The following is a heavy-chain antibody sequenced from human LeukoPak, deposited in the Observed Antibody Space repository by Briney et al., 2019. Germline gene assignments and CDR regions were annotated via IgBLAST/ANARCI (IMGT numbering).Heavy chain of an antibody. J-gene: IGHJ4*02. CDR2: IIPIFGTA. CDR3: ARVASGYCSSTSCYDY. CDR1: GGTFSSYA. D-gene: IGHD2-2*01. Sequence: SVKVSCKASGGTFSSYAISWVRQAPGQGLEWMGGIIPIFGTANYAQKFQGRVTITADESTSTAFMELSSLRSEDTAVYYCARVASGYCSSTSCYDYWGQGTLVTVSS. V-gene: IGHV1-69*13.